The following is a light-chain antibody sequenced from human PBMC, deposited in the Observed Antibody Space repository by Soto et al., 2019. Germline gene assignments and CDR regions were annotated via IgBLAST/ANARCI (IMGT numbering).Light chain of an antibody. V-gene: IGKV2-30*02. CDR1: QSLVHSDGNTY. CDR3: MQSTHSPPLT. CDR2: KVS. J-gene: IGKJ4*01. Sequence: DVVMTQSPLSLPVTLGQPASISCRSSQSLVHSDGNTYLNWFQQRPGQSPRRLIYKVSYRDSGAPDRCSGGGSGTDFTLKTSRVEAEDVGIYYCMQSTHSPPLTFGGGTKVEIK.